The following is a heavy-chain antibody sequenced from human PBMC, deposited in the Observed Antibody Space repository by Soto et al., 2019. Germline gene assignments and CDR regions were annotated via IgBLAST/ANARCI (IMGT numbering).Heavy chain of an antibody. D-gene: IGHD7-27*01. Sequence: ASVKVSCKASAYTFTDYYIRWVRQAPGQGLEWMGLINPSGGTTTYLQKFQGRVTMTRDTSTSTVYMDLSTLRSEDTAVYYCARGSSLGLEYWGQGTLVTVSS. CDR1: AYTFTDYY. CDR2: INPSGGTT. CDR3: ARGSSLGLEY. J-gene: IGHJ4*02. V-gene: IGHV1-46*01.